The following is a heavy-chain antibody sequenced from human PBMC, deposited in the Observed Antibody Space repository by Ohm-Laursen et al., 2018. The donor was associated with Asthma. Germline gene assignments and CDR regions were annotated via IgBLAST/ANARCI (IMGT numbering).Heavy chain of an antibody. CDR1: GFSFHEYA. CDR3: AKLVGVTTA. Sequence: SLRLSCTASGFSFHEYAMHWVRQSSGKGLEWVSGISWNSGSIGYADSVKGRFTISRDNAKNSLYLQMNSLRPEDTAFYYCAKLVGVTTAWGQGTLVTVSS. V-gene: IGHV3-9*01. D-gene: IGHD4-17*01. J-gene: IGHJ5*02. CDR2: ISWNSGSI.